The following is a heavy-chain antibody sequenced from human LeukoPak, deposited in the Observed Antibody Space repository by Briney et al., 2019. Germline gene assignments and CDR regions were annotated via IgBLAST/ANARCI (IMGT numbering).Heavy chain of an antibody. CDR2: ISPSGGVI. J-gene: IGHJ4*02. Sequence: GGSLRLSCAASGFTFSDYYMSWIRQAPGKGLEWVSYISPSGGVIYYADSVKGRFTISRDNARSSLYLQMNSLGAKDTAVYYCARDWWITMVQWGQGTLVTVSS. CDR1: GFTFSDYY. CDR3: ARDWWITMVQ. V-gene: IGHV3-11*01. D-gene: IGHD3-10*01.